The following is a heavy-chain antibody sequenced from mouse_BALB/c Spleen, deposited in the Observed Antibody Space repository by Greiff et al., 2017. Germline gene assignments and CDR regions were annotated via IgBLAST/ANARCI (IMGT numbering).Heavy chain of an antibody. J-gene: IGHJ4*01. D-gene: IGHD2-4*01. CDR2: SRNKANDYTT. V-gene: IGHV7-1*02. Sequence: EVKLVEFGGGLVQPGGSLRLSCATSGFTFSDFYMEWVRQPPGKRLEWIAASRNKANDYTTEYSASVKGRFIVSRDTSQSILYLQMNALRAEDTAIYYCARDDYDDAMDYWGQGTSVTVSS. CDR1: GFTFSDFY. CDR3: ARDDYDDAMDY.